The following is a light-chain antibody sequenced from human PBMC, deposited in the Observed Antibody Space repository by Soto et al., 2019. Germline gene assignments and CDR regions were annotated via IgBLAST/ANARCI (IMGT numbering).Light chain of an antibody. CDR1: QSVSSSY. CDR3: QQYGSSPRT. CDR2: DAS. V-gene: IGKV3-20*01. J-gene: IGKJ2*01. Sequence: EIVLTQSPGTLSLSPGERATVSCRASQSVSSSYLAWYQQKPGQAPRLLIYDASSRATGIPDRFSGSGSGTDFTLTISRLESEDFAVYYCQQYGSSPRTFGQGTKLEIK.